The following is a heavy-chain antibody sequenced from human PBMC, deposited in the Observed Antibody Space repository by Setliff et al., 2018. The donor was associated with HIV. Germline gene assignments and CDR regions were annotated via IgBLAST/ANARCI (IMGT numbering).Heavy chain of an antibody. CDR3: AHRGTGGYSFDY. CDR1: GFSLSTSGVA. D-gene: IGHD7-27*01. J-gene: IGHJ4*02. CDR2: IYWDDDK. V-gene: IGHV2-5*02. Sequence: SGPTLVNPTQTLTLTCTLSGFSLSTSGVAVDWIRQPPGKAPEWLALIYWDDDKRYSPSLKSRLTITKDTAKNLVVLTMTNMDPVDTATYYCAHRGTGGYSFDYWGQGTLVTVSS.